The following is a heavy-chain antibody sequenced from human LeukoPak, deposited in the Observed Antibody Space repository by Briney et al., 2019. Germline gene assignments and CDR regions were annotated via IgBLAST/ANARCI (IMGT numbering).Heavy chain of an antibody. Sequence: SETLSLTCTVSGGSISSYYWSWIRQPPGKGLEWIGYIYYSASTNYNPSLKSRVTISVDTSKNQFSLKLSSVTAADTAVYYCARSGYSSSWYGNYFDYWGQGTLVTVSS. CDR3: ARSGYSSSWYGNYFDY. V-gene: IGHV4-59*01. CDR1: GGSISSYY. CDR2: IYYSAST. D-gene: IGHD6-13*01. J-gene: IGHJ4*02.